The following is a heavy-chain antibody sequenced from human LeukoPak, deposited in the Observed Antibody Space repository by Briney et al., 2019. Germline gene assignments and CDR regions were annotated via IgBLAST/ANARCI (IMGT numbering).Heavy chain of an antibody. D-gene: IGHD1-26*01. CDR3: ARDRVVGATPAFDI. Sequence: PGGSLRLSCAASGFTFSSYWMSWVRQAPGKGLEWVANIKQDGSEKYYVDSVKGRFTISRDNAKNSLYLQMNSLRAEDTAVYYCARDRVVGATPAFDIWGQGTMVTVSS. CDR1: GFTFSSYW. J-gene: IGHJ3*02. V-gene: IGHV3-7*01. CDR2: IKQDGSEK.